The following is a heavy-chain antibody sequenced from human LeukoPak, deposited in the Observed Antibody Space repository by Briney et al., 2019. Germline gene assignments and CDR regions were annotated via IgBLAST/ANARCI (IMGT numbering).Heavy chain of an antibody. D-gene: IGHD3-9*01. V-gene: IGHV4-4*02. CDR2: IYHSGST. CDR1: GGSISSSNW. CDR3: ARWGGTYDILTGYYLFDY. J-gene: IGHJ4*02. Sequence: LSGTLSLTCAVSGGSISSSNWWSWVRHPPGKGLEWIGEIYHSGSTNYNPSLKSRVTISVDKSKNQFSLKLSSVTAADTAVYYCARWGGTYDILTGYYLFDYWGQGTLVTVT.